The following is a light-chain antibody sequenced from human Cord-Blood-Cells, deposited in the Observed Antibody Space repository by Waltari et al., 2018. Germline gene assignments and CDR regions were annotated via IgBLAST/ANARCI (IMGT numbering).Light chain of an antibody. CDR1: QRVSSN. J-gene: IGKJ2*01. CDR3: QQYNNWPPYT. Sequence: EIVMTQSPAPLSVSPGERATLSCRASQRVSSNLAWYQQKPGQAPRLLNYGASTRATGIPARFSGSGSGTEFTLTISSLQSEDFAVYYCQQYNNWPPYTFGQGTKLEIK. CDR2: GAS. V-gene: IGKV3-15*01.